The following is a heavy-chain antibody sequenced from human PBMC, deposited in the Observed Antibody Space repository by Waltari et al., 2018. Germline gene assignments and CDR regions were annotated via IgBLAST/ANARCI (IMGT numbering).Heavy chain of an antibody. Sequence: EVQLVESGGGLIQPGESLRLSGAASGFTVSRNYMSWVRQAPGEGLQWVSILYSDGRTFYADSVKGRFTISRDNSKNTVYLEMNSLRAEDTAMYYCAREVYRSGGHWGQGTLVTVSS. V-gene: IGHV3-53*01. CDR2: LYSDGRT. D-gene: IGHD6-19*01. CDR1: GFTVSRNY. CDR3: AREVYRSGGH. J-gene: IGHJ4*02.